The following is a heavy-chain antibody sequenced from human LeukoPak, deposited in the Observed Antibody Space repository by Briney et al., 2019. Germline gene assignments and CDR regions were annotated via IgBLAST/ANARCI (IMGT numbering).Heavy chain of an antibody. J-gene: IGHJ3*02. V-gene: IGHV1-8*03. CDR1: GYTFTSYD. D-gene: IGHD2-2*01. CDR2: MNPNSGNT. Sequence: ASVKVSCKASGYTFTSYDINWVRQATGQGLEWMGWMNPNSGNTGYAQKFQGRVTITRNTSISTAYMELSSLRSEDTAVYYCALREVYCSSTSCYRKRPDAFDIWGQGTMVTVSS. CDR3: ALREVYCSSTSCYRKRPDAFDI.